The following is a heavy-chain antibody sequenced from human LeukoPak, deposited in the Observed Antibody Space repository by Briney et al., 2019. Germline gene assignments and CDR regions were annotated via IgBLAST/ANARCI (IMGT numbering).Heavy chain of an antibody. D-gene: IGHD3-22*01. Sequence: SVKVSCKASGGTFSSYAISWVRQAPGQGLEWMGGIIPIFGTANYAQKFQGRVTITADESTSTAYIELSSLRSDDTAVYYCARDWDYYDSSGYGAFAIWGQGTMVPVSS. J-gene: IGHJ3*02. CDR2: IIPIFGTA. V-gene: IGHV1-69*13. CDR3: ARDWDYYDSSGYGAFAI. CDR1: GGTFSSYA.